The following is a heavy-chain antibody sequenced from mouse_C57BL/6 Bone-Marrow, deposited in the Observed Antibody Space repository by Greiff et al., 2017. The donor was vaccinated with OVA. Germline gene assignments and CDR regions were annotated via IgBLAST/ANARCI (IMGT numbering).Heavy chain of an antibody. V-gene: IGHV1-15*01. Sequence: VQLQQSGAELVRPGASVTLSCKASGYTFTDYEMHWVKQTPVHGLGWIGAIDPETGGTAYNQKFKGKAILTADKSSSTAYMELRSLTSEDSAVYYCTVYYYGSSHYYAMDYWGQGTSVTVSS. CDR1: GYTFTDYE. CDR2: IDPETGGT. CDR3: TVYYYGSSHYYAMDY. J-gene: IGHJ4*01. D-gene: IGHD1-1*01.